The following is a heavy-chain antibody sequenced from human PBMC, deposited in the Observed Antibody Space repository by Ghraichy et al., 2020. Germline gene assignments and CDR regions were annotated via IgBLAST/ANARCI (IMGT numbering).Heavy chain of an antibody. D-gene: IGHD3-3*01. CDR3: ARPYYDFWSGYFGQAYSYDMDV. J-gene: IGHJ6*02. CDR1: GGSFSGYY. CDR2: INHSGST. V-gene: IGHV4-34*01. Sequence: ETLSLMCAVYGGSFSGYYWSWIRQSPGKGLEWIGEINHSGSTNYNPSLKSRVTISVDTSKNQFSLKLSSVTAADTAVYYCARPYYDFWSGYFGQAYSYDMDVWGQGTTVTVSS.